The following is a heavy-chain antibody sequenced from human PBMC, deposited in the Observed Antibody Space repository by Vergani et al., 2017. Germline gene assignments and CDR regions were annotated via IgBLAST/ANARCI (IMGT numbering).Heavy chain of an antibody. D-gene: IGHD3-22*01. CDR1: GYTFTGYY. V-gene: IGHV1-2*02. CDR3: ARVGDYYDSSGYYEGMDV. J-gene: IGHJ6*02. Sequence: QVQLVQSGAEVKKPGASVKVSCKASGYTFTGYYMHWVRQAPGQGLEWMGWINPNSGGTNYAQKFQGRVTMTRDTSVSTAYMELSRLRSEDTAVYYCARVGDYYDSSGYYEGMDVWGQGTTVTVSS. CDR2: INPNSGGT.